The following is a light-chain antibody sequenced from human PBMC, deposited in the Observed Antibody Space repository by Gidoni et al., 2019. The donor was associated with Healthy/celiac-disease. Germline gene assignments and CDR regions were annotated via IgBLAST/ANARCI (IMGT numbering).Light chain of an antibody. Sequence: AIQLTQSPSSLSASVGDRVTITCRASQGISSALAWYQQKPGKAPKLLIYDASSLESGVPSRFSGSGSGTDFTLTISSLQPEDFATYYCQQFNSYPYMYTFXQXTKLEIK. CDR3: QQFNSYPYMYT. V-gene: IGKV1-13*02. CDR2: DAS. J-gene: IGKJ2*01. CDR1: QGISSA.